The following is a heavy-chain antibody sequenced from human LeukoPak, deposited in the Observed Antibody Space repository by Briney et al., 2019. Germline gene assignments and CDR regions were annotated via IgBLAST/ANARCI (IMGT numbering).Heavy chain of an antibody. CDR2: ISSHGGST. Sequence: GGSLRLSCAASGFAFSRYALHWVRQAPGKGLEYVSSISSHGGSTYYAHSVKGRFTISRDNSKNTLYLQMGSLRAEDMAVYYCARDGYSGYAVMDYWGQGTLVTVSS. D-gene: IGHD5-12*01. CDR1: GFAFSRYA. CDR3: ARDGYSGYAVMDY. J-gene: IGHJ4*02. V-gene: IGHV3-64*01.